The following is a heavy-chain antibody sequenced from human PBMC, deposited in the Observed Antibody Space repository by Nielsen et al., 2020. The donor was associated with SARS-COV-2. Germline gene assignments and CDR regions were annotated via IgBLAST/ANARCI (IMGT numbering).Heavy chain of an antibody. CDR3: ASSDYYGSGSYDY. CDR1: GGSISSGDYY. Sequence: LGLSCTVSGGSISSGDYYWSWIRQPPGKGLEWIGYIYYSGSTYYNPSLKSRVTISVDTSKNQFSLKLSSVTATDTAVYYCASSDYYGSGSYDYWGQGTLVTVSS. V-gene: IGHV4-30-4*01. J-gene: IGHJ4*02. CDR2: IYYSGST. D-gene: IGHD3-10*01.